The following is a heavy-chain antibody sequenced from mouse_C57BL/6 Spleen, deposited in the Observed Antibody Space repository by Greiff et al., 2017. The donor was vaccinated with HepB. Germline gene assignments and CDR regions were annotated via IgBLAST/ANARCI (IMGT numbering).Heavy chain of an antibody. V-gene: IGHV5-15*01. D-gene: IGHD1-1*01. CDR3: ARHVDYYAYYAMDY. J-gene: IGHJ4*01. CDR1: GFTFSDYG. CDR2: ISNLAYSI. Sequence: EVKLVESGGGLVQPGGSLKLSCAASGFTFSDYGMAWVRQAPRKGPEWVAFISNLAYSIYYADTVTGRFTISRENAKNTLYLEMSSLRSEDTAMYYCARHVDYYAYYAMDYWGQGTSVTVSS.